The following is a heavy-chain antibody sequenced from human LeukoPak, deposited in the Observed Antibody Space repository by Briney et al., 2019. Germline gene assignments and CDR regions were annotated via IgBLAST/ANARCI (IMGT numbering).Heavy chain of an antibody. CDR1: GFTFSSYW. Sequence: GGSLRLSCAASGFTFSSYWMSWVRQAPGKGLEWVANIKQDGSEKYYVDSVKGRFTISRDNAKNSLYLQMNSLRAEDTDLYYCAKDGYYYYYYMDVWGKGTTVTVSS. V-gene: IGHV3-7*03. J-gene: IGHJ6*03. CDR3: AKDGYYYYYYMDV. D-gene: IGHD2-15*01. CDR2: IKQDGSEK.